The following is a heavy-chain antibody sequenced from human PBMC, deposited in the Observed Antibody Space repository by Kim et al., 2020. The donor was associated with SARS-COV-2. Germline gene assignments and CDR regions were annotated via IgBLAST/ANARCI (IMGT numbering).Heavy chain of an antibody. V-gene: IGHV4-31*03. CDR3: ARGRGGYYGSGSYRWGPIDY. Sequence: SETLSLTCTVSGGSISSGGYYWSWIRQHPGKGLEWIGYIYYSGSTYYNPSLKSRVTISVDTSKNQFSLKLSSVTAADTAVYYCARGRGGYYGSGSYRWGPIDYWGQGTLVTVSS. J-gene: IGHJ4*02. D-gene: IGHD3-10*01. CDR2: IYYSGST. CDR1: GGSISSGGYY.